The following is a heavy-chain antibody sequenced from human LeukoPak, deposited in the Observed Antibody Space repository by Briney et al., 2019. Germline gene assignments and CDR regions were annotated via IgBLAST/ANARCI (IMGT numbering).Heavy chain of an antibody. D-gene: IGHD3-22*01. CDR1: GFSLSTSGVG. Sequence: SGPTLVNPTQTLTLTCTFSGFSLSTSGVGVGWIRQPPGKALEWRALIYWNDDKRYSPSLKSRLTITKDTSKNQVVITMTNMDTVDTATYYCAHRGDSSGYFSYYFDYWGQGTLVTVSS. CDR3: AHRGDSSGYFSYYFDY. J-gene: IGHJ4*02. CDR2: IYWNDDK. V-gene: IGHV2-5*01.